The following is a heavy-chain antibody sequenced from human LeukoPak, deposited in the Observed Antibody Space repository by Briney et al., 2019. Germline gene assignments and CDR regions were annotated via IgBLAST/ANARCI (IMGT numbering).Heavy chain of an antibody. J-gene: IGHJ6*03. V-gene: IGHV4-39*01. CDR2: IYYSGST. CDR3: ASVPMVYAISYYYYYYMDV. D-gene: IGHD2-8*01. Sequence: SETLSLTCTVSGGSISSSSYYWGWIRQPPGKGLEWIGSIYYSGSTYYNPSLKSRFTISVDTSKNQFSLKLSSVTAADTAVYYCASVPMVYAISYYYYYYMDVWGKGTTVTVSS. CDR1: GGSISSSSYY.